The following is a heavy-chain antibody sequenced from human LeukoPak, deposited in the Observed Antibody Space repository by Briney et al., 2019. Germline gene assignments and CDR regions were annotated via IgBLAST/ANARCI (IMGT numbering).Heavy chain of an antibody. J-gene: IGHJ4*02. CDR2: IYYSGST. Sequence: SETLSLTCTVSGGSISSYYWSWIRQPPGKGLEWIGHIYYSGSTNYNPSLKSRVTISVDTSKNQFSLKLSSVTAADTAVYYCARGLPADTAPFDYWGQGTLVTVSS. D-gene: IGHD5-18*01. CDR1: GGSISSYY. V-gene: IGHV4-59*01. CDR3: ARGLPADTAPFDY.